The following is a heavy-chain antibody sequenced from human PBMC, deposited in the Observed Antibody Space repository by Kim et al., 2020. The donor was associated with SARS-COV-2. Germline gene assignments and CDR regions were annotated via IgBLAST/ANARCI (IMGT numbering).Heavy chain of an antibody. J-gene: IGHJ6*02. V-gene: IGHV4-4*02. CDR2: IYHSGST. Sequence: SETLSLTCAVSGGSISSSNWWSWVRQPPGKGLEWIGEIYHSGSTNYNPSLKSRVTISVDKSKNQFSLKLSSVTAADTAVYYCARDKIVVVTGYYYYGMDVWGQGTTVTVSS. D-gene: IGHD3-22*01. CDR3: ARDKIVVVTGYYYYGMDV. CDR1: GGSISSSNW.